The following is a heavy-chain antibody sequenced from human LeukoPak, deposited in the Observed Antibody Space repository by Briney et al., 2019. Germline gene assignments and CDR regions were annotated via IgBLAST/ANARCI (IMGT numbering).Heavy chain of an antibody. CDR3: AKGTYDFYYYYYMDV. D-gene: IGHD3-3*01. V-gene: IGHV3-23*01. CDR1: RFTFSSYA. CDR2: ISGSGGST. J-gene: IGHJ6*03. Sequence: GGSLRLSCAASRFTFSSYAMSWVRQAPGKGLEWVSAISGSGGSTYHADSVKGRFTISRDNSKNTLYLQMNSLRAEDTAVYYCAKGTYDFYYYYYMDVWGKGTAVTVSS.